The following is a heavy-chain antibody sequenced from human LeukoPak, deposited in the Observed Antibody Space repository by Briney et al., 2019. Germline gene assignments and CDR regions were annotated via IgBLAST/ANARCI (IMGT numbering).Heavy chain of an antibody. CDR1: GGTFSSYA. Sequence: GASVKVSCKASGGTFSSYAISWVRQAPGQGLEWMGRIIPIFGTANYAQKFQGRVTITTDESTSTAYMELSSLRSEDTAVYYCARVNGDYRYFDYWGQGTLVTVSS. CDR2: IIPIFGTA. D-gene: IGHD4-17*01. V-gene: IGHV1-69*05. J-gene: IGHJ4*02. CDR3: ARVNGDYRYFDY.